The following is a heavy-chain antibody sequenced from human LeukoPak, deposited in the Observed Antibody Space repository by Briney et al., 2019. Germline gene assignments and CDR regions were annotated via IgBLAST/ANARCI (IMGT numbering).Heavy chain of an antibody. CDR3: AKEGDILTGYAGFDY. D-gene: IGHD3-9*01. CDR1: GFTFSSYA. Sequence: GGSLRLSCAASGFTFSSYAMSWVRQAPGKGLEWGSAISGSGGSTYYADSVKGRFTISRDNSKNTLYLQMNSLRAGDTAVYYCAKEGDILTGYAGFDYWGQGTLVTVSS. V-gene: IGHV3-23*01. J-gene: IGHJ4*02. CDR2: ISGSGGST.